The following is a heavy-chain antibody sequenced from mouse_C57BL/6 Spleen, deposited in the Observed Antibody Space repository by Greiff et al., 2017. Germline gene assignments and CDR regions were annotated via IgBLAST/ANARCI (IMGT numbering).Heavy chain of an antibody. CDR2: ICPGDGAA. V-gene: IGHV1-82*01. J-gene: IGHJ2*01. CDR1: GYAFSSSW. Sequence: QVQLQQSGPGLVKPGASVKISCKASGYAFSSSWVNWVKKRPGKGLEWIGRICPGDGAAYNHGTIKSKATLTADKSSSTAYMQLSGLTSEDSAVYFCARSADDYWGQGTTLTVSS. CDR3: ARSADDY.